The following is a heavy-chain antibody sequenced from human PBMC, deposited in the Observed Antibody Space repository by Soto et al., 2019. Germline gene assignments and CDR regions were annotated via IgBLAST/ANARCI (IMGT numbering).Heavy chain of an antibody. V-gene: IGHV3-23*01. CDR3: AKHVELLASFDY. CDR1: GFTFTNYA. CDR2: ICGSGGAT. J-gene: IGHJ4*02. D-gene: IGHD1-26*01. Sequence: GESLRLSCAASGFTFTNYAMSWVRQAPGKGLEWVSSICGSGGATYYADSVRRRFTLFTDTSKTTLYLQTNSLRAEATAEYYCAKHVELLASFDYWGQGALVTVSS.